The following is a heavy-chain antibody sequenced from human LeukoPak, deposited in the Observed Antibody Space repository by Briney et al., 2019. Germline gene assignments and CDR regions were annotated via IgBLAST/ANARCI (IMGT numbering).Heavy chain of an antibody. D-gene: IGHD6-19*01. Sequence: GGSLRLSCIAPGFTFSSYEMNWVRQAPGKGLEWVSFISISGATIYYADSVKGRFTISRDNAKNSLYLQMNSLRDEDTAVYYCARARGAGPGGHFDYWGQGTLVTVSS. CDR1: GFTFSSYE. V-gene: IGHV3-48*03. J-gene: IGHJ4*02. CDR3: ARARGAGPGGHFDY. CDR2: ISISGATI.